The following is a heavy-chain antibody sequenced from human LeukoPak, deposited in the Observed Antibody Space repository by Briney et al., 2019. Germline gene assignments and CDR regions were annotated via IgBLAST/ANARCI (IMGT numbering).Heavy chain of an antibody. CDR3: ARGDGDSYGYFDY. V-gene: IGHV4-34*01. CDR2: INHSGST. Sequence: SETLSLTCAVYGGSFSGYYWSWIRQPPGKGLEWIGEINHSGSTNYNPSLKSRVTISVDTSKNQFSLKLSSVTAADTAVYYCARGDGDSYGYFDYWGQGTLVTVSS. D-gene: IGHD5-18*01. CDR1: GGSFSGYY. J-gene: IGHJ4*02.